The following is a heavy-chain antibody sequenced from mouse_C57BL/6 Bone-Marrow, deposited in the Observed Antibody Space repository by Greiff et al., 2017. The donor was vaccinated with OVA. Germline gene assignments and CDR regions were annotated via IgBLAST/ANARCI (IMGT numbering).Heavy chain of an antibody. Sequence: EVQVVESGPGLVKPSQSLSLTCSVTGYSITSGYYWNWIRQFPGNKLEWMGYISYDGSNNYNPSLKNRISITRDTSKNQFFLKLNSVTTEDTATYYCARVGDYDFAYWGQGTLVTVSA. D-gene: IGHD2-4*01. CDR3: ARVGDYDFAY. J-gene: IGHJ3*01. CDR1: GYSITSGYY. V-gene: IGHV3-6*01. CDR2: ISYDGSN.